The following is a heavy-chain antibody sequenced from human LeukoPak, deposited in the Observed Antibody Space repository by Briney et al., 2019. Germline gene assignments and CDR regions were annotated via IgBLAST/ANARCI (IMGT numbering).Heavy chain of an antibody. CDR1: GFTFSSYG. V-gene: IGHV3-23*01. D-gene: IGHD3-22*01. CDR2: ISGSGGST. J-gene: IGHJ4*02. CDR3: AKDPARPYDSSGYYSDY. Sequence: GGSLRLSCAAFGFTFSSYGMSWVRQAPGKGLEWVSVISGSGGSTYYAASVKGRFTISRDNSKNTLYLQMNSLRAEDTAVYYCAKDPARPYDSSGYYSDYWGQGTLVTVSS.